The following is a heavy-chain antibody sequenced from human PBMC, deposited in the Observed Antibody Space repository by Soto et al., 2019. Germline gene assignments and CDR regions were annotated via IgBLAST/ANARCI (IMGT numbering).Heavy chain of an antibody. Sequence: QVQLVESGGGVVQPGRSLRLSCAASGFTFSSYAMHWVRQAPGKGLEWVAVISYDGSNKYYADSVKGRFTISRDNSKNTLYLQMNSLRAEDTAVYDCARDQSGVVTADAFDIWGQGTMVTVSS. CDR3: ARDQSGVVTADAFDI. J-gene: IGHJ3*02. D-gene: IGHD2-21*02. CDR2: ISYDGSNK. CDR1: GFTFSSYA. V-gene: IGHV3-30-3*01.